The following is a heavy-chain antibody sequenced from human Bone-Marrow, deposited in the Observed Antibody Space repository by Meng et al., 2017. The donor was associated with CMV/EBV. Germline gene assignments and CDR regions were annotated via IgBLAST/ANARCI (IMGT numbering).Heavy chain of an antibody. J-gene: IGHJ4*02. D-gene: IGHD3-10*01. CDR3: ARGYAFITMVRGVIPYFDY. CDR1: GGTFSSYA. Sequence: SVKVSCKASGGTFSSYAISWVRQAPGQGLEWMGGIIPIFGTANYAQKFQGRVTITTDESTSTAYMELSSLRSDDTAVYYCARGYAFITMVRGVIPYFDYWGQGTLVTVSS. V-gene: IGHV1-69*05. CDR2: IIPIFGTA.